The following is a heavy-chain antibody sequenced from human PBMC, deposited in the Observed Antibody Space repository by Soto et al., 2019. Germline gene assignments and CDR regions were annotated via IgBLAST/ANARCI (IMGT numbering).Heavy chain of an antibody. CDR2: IKSKTDGGTK. CDR1: GFTFSNAW. J-gene: IGHJ1*01. Sequence: GGSLRLSCAASGFTFSNAWMSWVRQAPGKGLEWVGRIKSKTDGGTKEYAAPVNGRFNITREDSKNTLYLEMNSMKTEDTAVYYRTTDDPSLADDYGDDVGEYFEHWGQGTLVTVSS. V-gene: IGHV3-15*01. CDR3: TTDDPSLADDYGDDVGEYFEH. D-gene: IGHD4-17*01.